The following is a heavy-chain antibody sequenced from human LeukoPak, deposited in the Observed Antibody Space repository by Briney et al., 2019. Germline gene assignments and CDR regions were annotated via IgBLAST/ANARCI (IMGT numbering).Heavy chain of an antibody. Sequence: GGSLRPSCAASGFTFSSYGMHWVRQAPGKGLEWVAFIRYDGSNKYYADSVKGRFTISRDNSKNTLYLQMNSLRAEDTAVYYCAKGAPSIAAEGLFDYWGQGTLVTVSS. CDR2: IRYDGSNK. V-gene: IGHV3-30*02. D-gene: IGHD6-13*01. J-gene: IGHJ4*02. CDR3: AKGAPSIAAEGLFDY. CDR1: GFTFSSYG.